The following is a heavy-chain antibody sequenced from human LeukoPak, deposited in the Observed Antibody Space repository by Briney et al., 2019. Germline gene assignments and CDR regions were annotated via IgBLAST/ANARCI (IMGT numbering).Heavy chain of an antibody. V-gene: IGHV4-30-4*01. CDR3: ARVSAYGSGSYYTPFEFDC. CDR2: IYYSGST. J-gene: IGHJ4*02. CDR1: GGSISSGDYY. D-gene: IGHD3-10*01. Sequence: SETLSLTCTVSGGSISSGDYYWSWIRQPPGKGLEWIGYIYYSGSTYYNPSLKSRVTISVDTSKNQFSLKLSSVTAADTAVYYCARVSAYGSGSYYTPFEFDCWGQGTLVTVSS.